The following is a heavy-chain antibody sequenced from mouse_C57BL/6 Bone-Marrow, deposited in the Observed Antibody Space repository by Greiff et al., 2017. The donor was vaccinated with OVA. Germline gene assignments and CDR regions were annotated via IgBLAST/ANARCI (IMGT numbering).Heavy chain of an antibody. V-gene: IGHV1-85*01. D-gene: IGHD1-1*01. Sequence: QVQLQQSGPELVKPGASVKLSCKASGYTFTSYDINWVKQRPGQGLEWIGWIYPRDGSTKYNEKVKGKATLTVDTASSTAYMELHSLTSEDSAVYFGAREGGYYGSSSWFAYWGQGTLVTVSA. CDR3: AREGGYYGSSSWFAY. CDR1: GYTFTSYD. J-gene: IGHJ3*01. CDR2: IYPRDGST.